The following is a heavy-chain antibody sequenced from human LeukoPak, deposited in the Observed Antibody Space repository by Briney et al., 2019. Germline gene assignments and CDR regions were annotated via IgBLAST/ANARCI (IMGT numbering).Heavy chain of an antibody. Sequence: ASVKVSCKASGGTFSSYAISWVRQAPGQGLEWMGRIIPTFGIANYAQKFQGRVTITADKSTSTAYMELSSLRSEDTAVYYCASFNSDIVVVPAAMTGMDVWGQGTTVTVS. CDR1: GGTFSSYA. CDR3: ASFNSDIVVVPAAMTGMDV. J-gene: IGHJ6*02. V-gene: IGHV1-69*04. D-gene: IGHD2-2*01. CDR2: IIPTFGIA.